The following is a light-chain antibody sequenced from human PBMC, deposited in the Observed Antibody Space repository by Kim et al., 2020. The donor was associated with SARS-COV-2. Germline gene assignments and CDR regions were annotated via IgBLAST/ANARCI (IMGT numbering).Light chain of an antibody. CDR1: NLQFKY. Sequence: SYELTQPPSVSVSPGETATISCTGDNLQFKYVCWYQRTAGHSPVLVLYQDNKRPSGIPERFSGSNSGNTATLTISGIQAVDEADYYCQVWDNSLGVFGAGTQLTVL. CDR3: QVWDNSLGV. V-gene: IGLV3-1*01. CDR2: QDN. J-gene: IGLJ2*01.